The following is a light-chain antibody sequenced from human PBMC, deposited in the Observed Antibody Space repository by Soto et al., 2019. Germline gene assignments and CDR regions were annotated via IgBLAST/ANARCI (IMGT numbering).Light chain of an antibody. CDR2: TAS. Sequence: DIQMTQSPSSLSASVGDRVTITCRTSQSINSYLTWYQHRPGKAPKLLIYTASRLHSGVPSRFTGSGSGTDFTLTISSLHPEDFATYYCQQTYSTPLTFGGGTRVEIK. V-gene: IGKV1-39*01. CDR1: QSINSY. CDR3: QQTYSTPLT. J-gene: IGKJ4*01.